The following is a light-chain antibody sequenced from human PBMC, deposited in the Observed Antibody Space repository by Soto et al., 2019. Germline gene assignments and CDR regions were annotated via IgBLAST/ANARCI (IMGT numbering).Light chain of an antibody. J-gene: IGKJ2*01. CDR3: QQSYSTPT. V-gene: IGKV1-39*01. CDR1: QGIASY. Sequence: DIPMTQSPSSLSASVGDSVTITCRASQGIASYLDWYQLKPGKAPKLLIYAASNLQTGVPARFSGRRFGTEFTLTISSLQPEDFATYYCQQSYSTPTFGQGTKLEI. CDR2: AAS.